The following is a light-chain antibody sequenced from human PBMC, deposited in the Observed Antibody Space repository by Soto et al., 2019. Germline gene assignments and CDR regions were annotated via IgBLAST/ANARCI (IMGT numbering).Light chain of an antibody. Sequence: DIQMTQSPSCLSACVWERVTITCLASERISDYLAWYQQKPGKAPKLLVYSASTLQSGVPSRFSGSGSGPDFTLTISSLQPEDSATYFCQQLNSYPQTFGQGTRLEIK. CDR3: QQLNSYPQT. V-gene: IGKV1-9*01. J-gene: IGKJ5*01. CDR1: ERISDY. CDR2: SAS.